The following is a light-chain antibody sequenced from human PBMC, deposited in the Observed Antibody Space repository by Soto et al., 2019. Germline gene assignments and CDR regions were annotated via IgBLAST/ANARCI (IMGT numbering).Light chain of an antibody. V-gene: IGKV3-20*01. J-gene: IGKJ1*01. CDR3: QQFGSSSWT. CDR1: QSISASD. Sequence: EIVLTQSPGTLSLSPGERTTLSCRASQSISASDLAWYQQKPGQAPRLLIYGASSRATGIPDRFSGSGSATDFTLIISRLEPEDFAVYYCQQFGSSSWTFGQGTKVDI. CDR2: GAS.